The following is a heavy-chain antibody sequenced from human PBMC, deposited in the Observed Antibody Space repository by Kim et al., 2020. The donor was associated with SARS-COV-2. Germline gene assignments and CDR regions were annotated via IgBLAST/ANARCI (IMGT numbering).Heavy chain of an antibody. Sequence: ASVKVSCKASGYTFTGYYMHWVRQAPGQGLEWMGWINPNSGGTNYAQKFQGRVTMTRDTSISTAYMELSRLRSDDTAVYYCARDPEMAAKHYAFDIWGQGTMVTVSS. CDR3: ARDPEMAAKHYAFDI. CDR2: INPNSGGT. V-gene: IGHV1-2*02. CDR1: GYTFTGYY. D-gene: IGHD2-15*01. J-gene: IGHJ3*02.